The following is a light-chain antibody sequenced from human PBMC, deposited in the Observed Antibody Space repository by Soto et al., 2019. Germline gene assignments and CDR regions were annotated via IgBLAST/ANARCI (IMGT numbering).Light chain of an antibody. J-gene: IGKJ4*01. Sequence: EIVLTQSPGTLSLSPGERATLSCRASQSVSSNYLAWYQQKPGQAPRLLIYGASSRATGIPDRFSGSGSATAFTITISRLEPEDFAVYYCQQYGSSPLTFGGGTKVEIK. CDR3: QQYGSSPLT. V-gene: IGKV3-20*01. CDR1: QSVSSNY. CDR2: GAS.